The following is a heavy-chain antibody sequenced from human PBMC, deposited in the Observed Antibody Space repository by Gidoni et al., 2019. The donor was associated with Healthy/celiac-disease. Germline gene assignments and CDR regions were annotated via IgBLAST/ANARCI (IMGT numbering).Heavy chain of an antibody. CDR3: TTDIGYSSPSGGWFDP. D-gene: IGHD5-18*01. CDR2: IKSKTDGGTT. Sequence: EVQLVESGGGLVKPGGSLRLSCAASGFTFRHAWMSCVRQAPGKGLEWVGRIKSKTDGGTTDYAAPVKGRFTISRDDSKNTLYLQMNSLKTEDTAVYYCTTDIGYSSPSGGWFDPWGQGTLVTVSS. V-gene: IGHV3-15*01. CDR1: GFTFRHAW. J-gene: IGHJ5*02.